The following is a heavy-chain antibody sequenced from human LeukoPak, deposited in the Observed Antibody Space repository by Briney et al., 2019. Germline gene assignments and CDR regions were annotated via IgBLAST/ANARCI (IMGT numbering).Heavy chain of an antibody. CDR3: AKELGGYGGNLWPDY. V-gene: IGHV3-30*18. CDR2: IAYDGSKK. CDR1: GFTFSSYG. J-gene: IGHJ4*02. Sequence: GGSLRLSCAASGFTFSSYGMHWVRQAPGKGLEWVAVIAYDGSKKYYADSVKGRFTLSRDNSKNTLYLQMNSLRAEDTAVYYCAKELGGYGGNLWPDYWGQGTLVTVSS. D-gene: IGHD4-23*01.